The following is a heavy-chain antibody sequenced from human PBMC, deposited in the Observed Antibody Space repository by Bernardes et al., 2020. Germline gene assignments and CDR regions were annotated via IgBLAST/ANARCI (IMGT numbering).Heavy chain of an antibody. CDR3: ASPSAGTTVP. CDR1: GGSFSGYY. CDR2: INHSGST. D-gene: IGHD1-1*01. V-gene: IGHV4-34*01. J-gene: IGHJ5*02. Sequence: SETLSLTCAVYGGSFSGYYWSWIRQPPGKGLEWIGEINHSGSTNYNPSLKSRVTISVDTSKNQFSLKLSSVTAADTAVYYCASPSAGTTVPWGQGTLVTVSS.